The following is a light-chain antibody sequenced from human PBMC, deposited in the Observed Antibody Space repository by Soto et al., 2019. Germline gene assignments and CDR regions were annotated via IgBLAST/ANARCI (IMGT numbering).Light chain of an antibody. CDR3: SSSAGTNNLV. V-gene: IGLV2-8*01. CDR2: EVS. J-gene: IGLJ1*01. Sequence: QSVLTQPPSASGSPGQSVTISCTGTSSDVGGYNFVSWYQQHPGKAPRVLIYEVSERPSGVPDRFSGSKSGNTASLTVSGLQAEDEADYYCSSSAGTNNLVFGTGTKGTVL. CDR1: SSDVGGYNF.